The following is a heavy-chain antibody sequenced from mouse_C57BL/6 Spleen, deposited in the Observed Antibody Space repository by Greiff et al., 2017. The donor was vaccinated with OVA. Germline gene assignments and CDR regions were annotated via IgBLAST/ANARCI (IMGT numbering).Heavy chain of an antibody. J-gene: IGHJ3*01. CDR3: ARDNYSNHGGFAY. V-gene: IGHV5-4*01. Sequence: EVQLVESGGGLVKPGGSLKLSCAASGFTFSSYAMSWVRQTPEKRLEWVATISDGGSYTYYPDNVKGRFTISRDNAKKNLYLQKSHLKTEDTAMYYCARDNYSNHGGFAYWGQGTLVTVSA. D-gene: IGHD2-5*01. CDR2: ISDGGSYT. CDR1: GFTFSSYA.